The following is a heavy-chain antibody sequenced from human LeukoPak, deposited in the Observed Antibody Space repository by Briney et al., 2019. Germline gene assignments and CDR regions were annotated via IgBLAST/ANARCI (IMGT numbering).Heavy chain of an antibody. V-gene: IGHV4-34*01. J-gene: IGHJ4*02. CDR2: INHSGST. D-gene: IGHD5-18*01. Sequence: SETLSLTCAVYGGSFSGYYWSWIRQPPGKGLEWIGEINHSGSTNYNPSLKSRVTISVDTSKNQFSLKLSSVTAADTAVYYCARGRPGSPGVQLWSWGGLSYFDYWGQGTLVTVSS. CDR3: ARGRPGSPGVQLWSWGGLSYFDY. CDR1: GGSFSGYY.